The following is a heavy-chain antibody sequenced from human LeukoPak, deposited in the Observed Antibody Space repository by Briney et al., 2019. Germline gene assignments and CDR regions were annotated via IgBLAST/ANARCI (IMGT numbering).Heavy chain of an antibody. CDR3: ARTLRGGWYSTYHFDY. CDR1: GGSISSYY. CDR2: IYYSGST. J-gene: IGHJ4*02. D-gene: IGHD6-19*01. Sequence: SETLSLTCTVSGGSISSYYWSWIRQPPGKGLEWIGYIYYSGSTNYNPSLKSRVTISVDTSKNQFSLKLSSVTAADTAVYYCARTLRGGWYSTYHFDYWGQGTLVTVSS. V-gene: IGHV4-59*08.